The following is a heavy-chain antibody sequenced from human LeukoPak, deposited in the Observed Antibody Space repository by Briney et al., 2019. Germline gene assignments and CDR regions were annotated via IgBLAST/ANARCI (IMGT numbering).Heavy chain of an antibody. V-gene: IGHV3-48*02. D-gene: IGHD3-16*02. CDR1: GFTFSSYS. J-gene: IGHJ4*02. CDR2: ISSSSSTI. Sequence: PGGSLRLSCAASGFTFSSYSMNWVRQAPGKGLEWVSYISSSSSTIYYADSVKGRFTISRDNAKNSLYLQMNSLRDEDTAVYYCARGIRYDYVWGSYRQYYFDYWGQGTLVTVSS. CDR3: ARGIRYDYVWGSYRQYYFDY.